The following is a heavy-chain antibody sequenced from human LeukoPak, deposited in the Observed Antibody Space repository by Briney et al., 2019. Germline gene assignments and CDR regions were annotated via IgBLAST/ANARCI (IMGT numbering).Heavy chain of an antibody. V-gene: IGHV4-59*01. CDR1: GGSITTNR. Sequence: TASETLSLTCTVSGGSITTNRWTWVRQTPGRGLEWIGYIHHRGRTDYNPSLKSRLTISVDTSKSQFSLKLTSVTAADTAVYYCAPDWRFCRDEGCVGSWGQGTLVTVSS. CDR3: APDWRFCRDEGCVGS. D-gene: IGHD3-3*01. CDR2: IHHRGRT. J-gene: IGHJ4*02.